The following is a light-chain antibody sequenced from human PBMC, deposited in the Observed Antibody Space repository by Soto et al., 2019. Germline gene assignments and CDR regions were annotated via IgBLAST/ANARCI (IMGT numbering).Light chain of an antibody. V-gene: IGLV1-40*01. Sequence: QSVLTQPPSVSGAPGQRVTISCTGTSSNIGPGYDVHWYQHLPGTAPKLLIYDNNNRPSGVSDRFSGSRSGTSASLAITGLQAEDEADYYCQSYDSSLTAVVLGGGTKLTVL. CDR2: DNN. CDR1: SSNIGPGYD. CDR3: QSYDSSLTAVV. J-gene: IGLJ2*01.